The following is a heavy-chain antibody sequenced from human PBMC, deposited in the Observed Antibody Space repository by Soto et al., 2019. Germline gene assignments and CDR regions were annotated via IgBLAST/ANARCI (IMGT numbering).Heavy chain of an antibody. J-gene: IGHJ4*02. Sequence: EVQLVESGGGLVKPGGSLRLSCAASGFTFSNAWMNWVRQAPGKGLEWVGRIKSRTDGETTDYVAPVKGRFSISRDDSKNTVYLKMNSLKPEDPAVYYCTTGTETVADWGQGTLVTVSS. CDR1: GFTFSNAW. V-gene: IGHV3-15*07. CDR2: IKSRTDGETT. D-gene: IGHD1-7*01. CDR3: TTGTETVAD.